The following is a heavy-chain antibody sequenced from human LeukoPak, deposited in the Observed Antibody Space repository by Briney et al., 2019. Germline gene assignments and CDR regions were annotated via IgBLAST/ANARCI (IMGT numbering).Heavy chain of an antibody. CDR1: GGSISSYY. D-gene: IGHD4-17*01. CDR3: AREGARATVFAFDI. CDR2: IYYSGST. V-gene: IGHV4-59*01. Sequence: SETLSLTCTVSGGSISSYYWSWIRQPPGKGLEWIGYIYYSGSTIYNPSLKSRVTISVDTSKNQFSLKLSSVTAADTAVYYCAREGARATVFAFDIWGQGTMVTVSS. J-gene: IGHJ3*02.